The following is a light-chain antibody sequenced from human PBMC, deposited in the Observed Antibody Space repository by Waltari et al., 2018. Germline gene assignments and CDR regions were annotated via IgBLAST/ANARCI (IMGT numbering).Light chain of an antibody. J-gene: IGKJ2*03. CDR2: STS. CDR1: QRFSSS. V-gene: IGKV1-27*01. Sequence: DIQMTQSPSSLSASVGDSVTITCRASQRFSSSLAWYQQKPGKAPKLLIFSTSNLQSGIPSRFSGGKSGTDFTLTISSLQPEDIGNYYCQQYNSDPYSFGQGTKVEIK. CDR3: QQYNSDPYS.